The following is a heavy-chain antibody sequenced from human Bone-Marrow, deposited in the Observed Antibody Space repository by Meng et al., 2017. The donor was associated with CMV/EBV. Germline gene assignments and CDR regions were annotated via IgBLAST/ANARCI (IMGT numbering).Heavy chain of an antibody. Sequence: GGSLRLSCAASGFTFSSYAMSWVRQAPGKGLEWVSAISGSGGSTYYADSVKGRFTISRDNSKNTLYLQMNSLRAEDTAVYYCARDAQHYDFWSGYVYYYGMDVWGQGTTVTVSS. D-gene: IGHD3-3*01. CDR3: ARDAQHYDFWSGYVYYYGMDV. V-gene: IGHV3-23*01. CDR2: ISGSGGST. J-gene: IGHJ6*02. CDR1: GFTFSSYA.